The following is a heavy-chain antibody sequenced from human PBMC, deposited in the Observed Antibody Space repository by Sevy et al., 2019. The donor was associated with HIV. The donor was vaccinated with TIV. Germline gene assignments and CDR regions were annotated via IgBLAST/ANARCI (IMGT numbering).Heavy chain of an antibody. V-gene: IGHV3-48*02. Sequence: GGSLRLSCAASGFTFSSYSMNWVRQAPGKGLEWVSYISSSSSTIYYADSVKGRFTISRDNAKNSLYLQMNSLRDEDTAVYYCARDSPHYYDSSGYHRGPPDYWGQGTLVTVSS. D-gene: IGHD3-22*01. CDR2: ISSSSSTI. CDR3: ARDSPHYYDSSGYHRGPPDY. CDR1: GFTFSSYS. J-gene: IGHJ4*02.